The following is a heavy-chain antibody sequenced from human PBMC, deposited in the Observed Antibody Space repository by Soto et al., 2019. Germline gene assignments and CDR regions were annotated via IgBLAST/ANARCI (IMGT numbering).Heavy chain of an antibody. CDR1: GGTISSYY. Sequence: TSETLCHPNTVAGGTISSYYCSWIRKHPGKGLEWIGYIYYSGSTNYNPSLKSRVTISVDTSKNQFSLKLNSMTAADTAVYYCARHNYGSGSTYFDYWGQGTLVTVSS. CDR3: ARHNYGSGSTYFDY. CDR2: IYYSGST. J-gene: IGHJ4*02. V-gene: IGHV4-59*08. D-gene: IGHD3-10*01.